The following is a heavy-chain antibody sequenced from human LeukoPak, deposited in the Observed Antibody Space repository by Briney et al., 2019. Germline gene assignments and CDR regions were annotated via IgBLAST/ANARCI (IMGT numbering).Heavy chain of an antibody. Sequence: PGGSLTLSCAASGFTVSSNYMSWVRQAPGKGLEWVSVIYSGGSTYYADSVKGRFTISRDNSKNTLYLQMNSLRAEDTAVYYCARDQSYSSGWYYFDYWGQGTLVTVSS. D-gene: IGHD6-19*01. J-gene: IGHJ4*02. CDR3: ARDQSYSSGWYYFDY. V-gene: IGHV3-53*01. CDR1: GFTVSSNY. CDR2: IYSGGST.